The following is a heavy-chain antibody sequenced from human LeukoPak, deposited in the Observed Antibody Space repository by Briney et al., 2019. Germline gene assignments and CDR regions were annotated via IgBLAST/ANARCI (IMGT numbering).Heavy chain of an antibody. CDR1: GGSISSYY. CDR2: IYYSGST. CDR3: ARLGTYYYDSSGYSDAFDI. V-gene: IGHV4-59*08. J-gene: IGHJ3*02. Sequence: SETLSLTCTVSGGSISSYYWSWIRQPPGKGLEWIWYIYYSGSTKYNPPLKSRGTISVDTSKTRFSLKPSSVTAAQTAVYYCARLGTYYYDSSGYSDAFDIWGQGTMVTVSS. D-gene: IGHD3-22*01.